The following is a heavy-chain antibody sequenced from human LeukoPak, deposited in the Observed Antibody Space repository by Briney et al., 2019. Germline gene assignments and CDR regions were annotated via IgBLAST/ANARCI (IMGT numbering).Heavy chain of an antibody. CDR2: IFYSGNT. J-gene: IGHJ6*03. CDR3: ARGHIVVVPAQYYYYMDV. V-gene: IGHV4-59*12. D-gene: IGHD2-2*01. Sequence: SETLSLTCTVSGGSISSYYWSWIRQPPGKGLEWIGYIFYSGNTNYNPSLTSRLTISVDTSKNQFSLKLSSVTAADTAVYYCARGHIVVVPAQYYYYMDVWGKGTTVTVSS. CDR1: GGSISSYY.